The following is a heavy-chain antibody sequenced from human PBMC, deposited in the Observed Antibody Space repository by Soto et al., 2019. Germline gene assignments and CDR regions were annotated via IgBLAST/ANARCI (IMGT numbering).Heavy chain of an antibody. J-gene: IGHJ4*02. CDR2: IYYSRST. CDR3: ARGSYYYDSRGGYFDY. CDR1: GGSISSGDYY. Sequence: SETLSLTCTVSGGSISSGDYYWSWSRQHPGKGLEWIGYIYYSRSTYYNPSLQGRLTISVDKSNNQFSLKLTSVTAADTAVYYCARGSYYYDSRGGYFDYWAQGTLVTVSS. D-gene: IGHD3-22*01. V-gene: IGHV4-31*03.